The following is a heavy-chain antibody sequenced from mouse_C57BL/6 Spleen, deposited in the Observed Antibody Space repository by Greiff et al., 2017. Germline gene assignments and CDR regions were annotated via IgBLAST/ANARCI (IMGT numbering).Heavy chain of an antibody. V-gene: IGHV1-26*01. J-gene: IGHJ1*03. Sequence: VQLQQSGPELVKPGASVKISCKASGYTFTDYYMNWVKQSHGKSLEWIGDINPNNGGTSYNQKFKGKATLTVDKSSSTAYMELRSLTSEDSAVYYCAKTFQYYGRGVWYFDVWGTGTTVTVSS. D-gene: IGHD1-1*01. CDR1: GYTFTDYY. CDR3: AKTFQYYGRGVWYFDV. CDR2: INPNNGGT.